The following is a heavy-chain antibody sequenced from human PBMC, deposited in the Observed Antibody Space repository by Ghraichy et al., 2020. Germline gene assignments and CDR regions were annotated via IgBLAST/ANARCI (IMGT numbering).Heavy chain of an antibody. J-gene: IGHJ4*02. V-gene: IGHV4-28*03. CDR1: GGSISSATC. D-gene: IGHD3-9*01. CDR3: AGGDWYFDF. CDR2: IDYNGAT. Sequence: SETLSLTCTVSGGSISSATCWDWILQYPGKGLEWSGSIDYNGATYYNPSLESRGTMSVDTSKNQFSLKLSSVTAVDSAVYHCAGGDWYFDFWGQGTLGAVSS.